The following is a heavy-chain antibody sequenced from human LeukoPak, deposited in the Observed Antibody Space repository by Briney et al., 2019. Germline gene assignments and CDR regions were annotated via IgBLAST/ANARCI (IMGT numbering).Heavy chain of an antibody. Sequence: PSETLSLTCNVSGYSISSGYYWGWIRQPPGKGLEWIGSMFHSGSTYYNPSLKSRVTISVDTSKNHFSLKLSSVTAADTAVYYCARERGVSGWFGESTRVYYYMDVWGKGTTVTISS. CDR3: ARERGVSGWFGESTRVYYYMDV. D-gene: IGHD3-10*01. CDR1: GYSISSGYY. V-gene: IGHV4-38-2*02. J-gene: IGHJ6*03. CDR2: MFHSGST.